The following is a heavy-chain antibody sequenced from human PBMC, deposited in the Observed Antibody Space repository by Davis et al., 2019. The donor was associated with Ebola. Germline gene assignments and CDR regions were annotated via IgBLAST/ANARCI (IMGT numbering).Heavy chain of an antibody. CDR2: INAGNGNT. CDR1: GYIFTGYA. V-gene: IGHV1-3*01. Sequence: AASVKVSCKASGYIFTGYAMHWVRQAPGQRLEWMGWINAGNGNTKYSQKFQGRVTITRDTSASTAYMELSSLRSEDTAVYYCARDRTYYYGSGSYYTLGYWGQGTLVTVSS. CDR3: ARDRTYYYGSGSYYTLGY. J-gene: IGHJ4*02. D-gene: IGHD3-10*01.